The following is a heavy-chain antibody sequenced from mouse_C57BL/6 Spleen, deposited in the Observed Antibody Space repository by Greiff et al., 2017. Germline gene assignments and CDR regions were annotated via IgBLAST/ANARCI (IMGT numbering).Heavy chain of an antibody. Sequence: DVQLVESGGGLVQPGGSLSLSCAASGFTFTDYYMSWVRQPPGKALEWLGFIRNKANGYTTEYSASVKGRFTISRDNSQSILYLQMNALRAEYSATYYCARYKGGYYFDAMDYWGQGTSVTVSS. V-gene: IGHV7-3*01. CDR1: GFTFTDYY. CDR3: ARYKGGYYFDAMDY. CDR2: IRNKANGYTT. D-gene: IGHD2-3*01. J-gene: IGHJ4*01.